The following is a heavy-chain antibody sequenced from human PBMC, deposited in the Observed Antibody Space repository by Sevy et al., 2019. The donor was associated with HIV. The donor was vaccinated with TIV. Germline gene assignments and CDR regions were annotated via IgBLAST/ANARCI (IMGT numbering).Heavy chain of an antibody. D-gene: IGHD6-19*01. CDR2: ILYSGST. CDR3: VRSIAVAGTLAFDN. J-gene: IGHJ4*02. Sequence: SETLSLTCTVSGGSINSGDYYWNWIRQPPGKGLEWIGYILYSGSTYYNPSLKSRVAISLDKSKNQFSVKLTSVKGADTAVYYCVRSIAVAGTLAFDNWGQGALVTVSS. CDR1: GGSINSGDYY. V-gene: IGHV4-30-4*01.